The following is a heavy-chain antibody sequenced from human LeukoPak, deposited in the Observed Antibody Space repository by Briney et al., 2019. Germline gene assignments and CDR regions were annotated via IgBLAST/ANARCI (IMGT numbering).Heavy chain of an antibody. V-gene: IGHV3-23*01. J-gene: IGHJ6*03. CDR3: AKDGGEYYDILTGYYPRLYYMDV. D-gene: IGHD3-9*01. CDR2: ISGSGGST. Sequence: GGSLRLSCAASGFTFSTYGMSWVRQAPGKGLEWVSAISGSGGSTYYADSVKGRFTISRDNSKNTLYLQMNSLRAEDTAVYYCAKDGGEYYDILTGYYPRLYYMDVWGKGTTVTISS. CDR1: GFTFSTYG.